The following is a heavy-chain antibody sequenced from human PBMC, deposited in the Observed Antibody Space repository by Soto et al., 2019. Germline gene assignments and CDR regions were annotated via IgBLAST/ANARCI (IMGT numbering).Heavy chain of an antibody. V-gene: IGHV4-59*01. D-gene: IGHD2-15*01. CDR1: GGSISSYY. CDR2: IYYSGST. Sequence: XETLSLTCTVSGGSISSYYWSWIRQPPGKGLEWIGYIYYSGSTNYNPSLKSRVTISVDTSKNQFSLKLSSVTAADTAVYYCARDRGYCSGGSCYRNFDYWGQGTLVTVSS. CDR3: ARDRGYCSGGSCYRNFDY. J-gene: IGHJ4*02.